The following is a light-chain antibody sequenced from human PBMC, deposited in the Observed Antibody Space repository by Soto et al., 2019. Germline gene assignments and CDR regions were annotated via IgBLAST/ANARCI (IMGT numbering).Light chain of an antibody. CDR3: QSYDSNTVV. CDR1: GGAIASNS. Sequence: NFMLTQPHSVSGSPGKTVIISFTRSGGAIASNSVQWYQQRPGSAPSTGIYEANQRPSGVPYRLSGSTDGSSISASLSVSGRQAEDEADYYCQSYDSNTVVFGGGSKLTV. J-gene: IGLJ2*01. CDR2: EAN. V-gene: IGLV6-57*03.